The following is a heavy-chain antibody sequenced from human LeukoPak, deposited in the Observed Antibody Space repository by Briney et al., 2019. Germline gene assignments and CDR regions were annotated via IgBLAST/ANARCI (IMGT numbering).Heavy chain of an antibody. CDR2: IIPIFGTA. CDR3: ARDQWVTTVASYAFDI. Sequence: SVKVSCKASGGTFSSYAISWVRQAPGQGLEWMGGIIPIFGTANYAQKFQGRVTITTDESTSTAYMELSRLRSDDTAVYYCARDQWVTTVASYAFDIWGQGTMVTVSS. D-gene: IGHD4-23*01. J-gene: IGHJ3*02. CDR1: GGTFSSYA. V-gene: IGHV1-69*05.